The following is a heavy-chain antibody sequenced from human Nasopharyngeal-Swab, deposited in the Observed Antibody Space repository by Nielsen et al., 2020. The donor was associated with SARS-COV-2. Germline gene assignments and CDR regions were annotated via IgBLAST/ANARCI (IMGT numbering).Heavy chain of an antibody. CDR1: GDSVSNNRAA. J-gene: IGHJ3*01. CDR3: ARELVHDYRGGFDL. D-gene: IGHD6-6*01. V-gene: IGHV6-1*01. Sequence: SQTLSLTCAISGDSVSNNRAAWNWIRQSPSRGLEWLGRTLHRFDWYNDYGESVRSRITIKPDTSKNQFSLQLNSVTPEDTAVYYCARELVHDYRGGFDLWGQGTMVTVSS. CDR2: TLHRFDWYN.